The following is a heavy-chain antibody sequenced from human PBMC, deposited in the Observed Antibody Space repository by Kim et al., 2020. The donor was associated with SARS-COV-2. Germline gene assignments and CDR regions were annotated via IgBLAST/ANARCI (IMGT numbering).Heavy chain of an antibody. CDR2: IWYDGSNK. J-gene: IGHJ4*02. CDR3: ARDRTGFDY. D-gene: IGHD1-1*01. V-gene: IGHV3-33*08. CDR1: GFNFSSYG. Sequence: GGSLRLSCAASGFNFSSYGIHWVRQAPGKGLEWVAVIWYDGSNKYYADSVKGRFTISRDNSKNTLYLQMNSLRAEDTAVYYCARDRTGFDYWAREPWSPSPQ.